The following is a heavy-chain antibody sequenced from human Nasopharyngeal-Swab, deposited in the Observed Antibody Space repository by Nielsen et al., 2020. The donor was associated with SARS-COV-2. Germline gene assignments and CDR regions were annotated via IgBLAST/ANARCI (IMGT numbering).Heavy chain of an antibody. CDR3: AKSLGAVSNKPFDY. D-gene: IGHD2/OR15-2a*01. CDR2: VSGSGVST. J-gene: IGHJ4*02. Sequence: GESLKISCAASGFTFSSYAMSWVRQAPGKGLEWVSGVSGSGVSTYYADSVKGRFTISRDNSNNKLYVLMNSLRAEDTAIYYCAKSLGAVSNKPFDYWGQGILVTVSS. V-gene: IGHV3-23*01. CDR1: GFTFSSYA.